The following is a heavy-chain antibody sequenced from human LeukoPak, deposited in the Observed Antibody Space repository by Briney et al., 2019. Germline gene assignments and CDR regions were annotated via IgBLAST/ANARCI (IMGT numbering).Heavy chain of an antibody. Sequence: SETLSLTCTVSDFSISSRYFWAWIRQPPGKGLEWIGSIYYSGSTYYNPSLKSRVTISVDTSKNQFSLKLSSVTAADTAVYYCARGGYYDSSGYCPDYWGQGTLVTVSS. CDR2: IYYSGST. CDR1: DFSISSRYF. J-gene: IGHJ4*02. D-gene: IGHD3-22*01. V-gene: IGHV4-38-2*02. CDR3: ARGGYYDSSGYCPDY.